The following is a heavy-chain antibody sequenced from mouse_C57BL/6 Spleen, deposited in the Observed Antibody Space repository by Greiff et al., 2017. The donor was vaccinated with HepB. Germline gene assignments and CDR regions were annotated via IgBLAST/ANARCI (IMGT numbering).Heavy chain of an antibody. D-gene: IGHD2-5*01. J-gene: IGHJ3*01. CDR1: GYAFSSYW. V-gene: IGHV1-80*01. Sequence: VQLQESGAELVKPGASVKISCKASGYAFSSYWMNWVKQRPGKGLEWIGQIYPGDGDTNYNGKFKGKATLTADKSSSTAYMQLSSLTSEDSAVYFCAREEVYSNSFAYWGQGTLVTVSA. CDR2: IYPGDGDT. CDR3: AREEVYSNSFAY.